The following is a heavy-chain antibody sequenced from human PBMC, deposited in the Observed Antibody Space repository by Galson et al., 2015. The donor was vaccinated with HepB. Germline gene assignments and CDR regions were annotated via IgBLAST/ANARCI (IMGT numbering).Heavy chain of an antibody. CDR2: MSDNGDNT. V-gene: IGHV3-23*01. J-gene: IGHJ1*01. Sequence: SLRLSCAASGFTFSSYAIMWVSQAPGKGLEWVSGMSDNGDNTFYADSVKGRFTISRDISKNTVYLQMNSLRVEDTAVYYCATRSGASGWYSYFQHWGQGTLVTVSS. CDR3: ATRSGASGWYSYFQH. CDR1: GFTFSSYA. D-gene: IGHD6-19*01.